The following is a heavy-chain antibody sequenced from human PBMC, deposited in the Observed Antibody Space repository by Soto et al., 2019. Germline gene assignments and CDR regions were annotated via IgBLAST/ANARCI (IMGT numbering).Heavy chain of an antibody. D-gene: IGHD2-15*01. CDR1: GFTFSSYG. V-gene: IGHV3-30*18. CDR2: ISYDGSNK. CDR3: AKAQSYCSGGSCRKSWFDP. Sequence: PGGSLRLSCAASGFTFSSYGMHWVRQAPGKGLEWGAVISYDGSNKYYADSVKGRFTISRDNSKNTLYLQMNSLRAEDTAVYYCAKAQSYCSGGSCRKSWFDPGGQGTLVTVSS. J-gene: IGHJ5*02.